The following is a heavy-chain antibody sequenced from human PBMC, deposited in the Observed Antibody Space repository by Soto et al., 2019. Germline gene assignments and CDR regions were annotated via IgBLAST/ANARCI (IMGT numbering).Heavy chain of an antibody. CDR1: GGSFSGYY. D-gene: IGHD2-8*02. V-gene: IGHV4-34*01. CDR2: INHSGST. CDR3: ARDKITGLFDY. Sequence: PSETLSLTCAVYGGSFSGYYWTWIRQHPGTGMKWIGEINHSGSTNYNPSLKSRVTISVDTSKNQFSLKLISVIAAVSAVYYCARDKITGLFDYWGQGTLVTVS. J-gene: IGHJ4*02.